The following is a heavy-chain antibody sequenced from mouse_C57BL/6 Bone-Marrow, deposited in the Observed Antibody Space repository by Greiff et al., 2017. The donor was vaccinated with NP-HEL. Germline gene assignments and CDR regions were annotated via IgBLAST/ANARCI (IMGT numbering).Heavy chain of an antibody. D-gene: IGHD1-1*01. V-gene: IGHV1-53*01. Sequence: VQLQQPGTELVKPGASVKLSCKASGYTFTSYWMHWVKQRPGQGLEWIGNINPSNGGTNYNEKFKSKATLTVDKSSSTAYMQLSSLTSEDSAVYYCAREEELTLYYFDYWGQGTTLTVSS. CDR1: GYTFTSYW. CDR3: AREEELTLYYFDY. J-gene: IGHJ2*01. CDR2: INPSNGGT.